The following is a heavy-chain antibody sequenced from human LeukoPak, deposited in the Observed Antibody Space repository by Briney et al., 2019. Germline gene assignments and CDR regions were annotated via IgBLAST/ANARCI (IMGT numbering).Heavy chain of an antibody. CDR3: ASLSLWNFFQY. D-gene: IGHD1-1*01. J-gene: IGHJ4*02. V-gene: IGHV4-59*01. CDR1: GGSMITFY. Sequence: SETLSLTCTVSGGSMITFYWNWIRQPPGRGLDWIGTIYYSGITNYNPSLKSRVTMSLDTSKNQFALKQTSVTAADTAVYYCASLSLWNFFQYWGQGTLVPVSS. CDR2: IYYSGIT.